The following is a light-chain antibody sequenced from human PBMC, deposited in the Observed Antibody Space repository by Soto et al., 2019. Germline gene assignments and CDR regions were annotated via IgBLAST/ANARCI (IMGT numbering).Light chain of an antibody. J-gene: IGKJ5*01. Sequence: DIKMSQSPSSLSASVGDRVTITCRASQGIGNYLAWYQHEPGKVPKLLIYGASTLQSRVPSRFSGGGSGTEFTLTISGLQIEDLATYYCQVYNNGPPGFGQGTRLEI. CDR3: QVYNNGPPG. CDR1: QGIGNY. CDR2: GAS. V-gene: IGKV1-27*01.